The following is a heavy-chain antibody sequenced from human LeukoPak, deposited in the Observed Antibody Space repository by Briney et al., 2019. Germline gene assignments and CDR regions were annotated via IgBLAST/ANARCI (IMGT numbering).Heavy chain of an antibody. CDR1: GFTFSSYW. D-gene: IGHD4-17*01. J-gene: IGHJ3*02. CDR3: ASPSEDYGDYSDAFDI. V-gene: IGHV3-53*01. CDR2: IYSGGST. Sequence: GGSLRLSCAASGFTFSSYWKSWVRQAPGKGLEWVSVIYSGGSTYYADSVKGRFTISRDNSKNTLYLQMNSLRAEDTAVYYCASPSEDYGDYSDAFDIWGQGTMVTVSS.